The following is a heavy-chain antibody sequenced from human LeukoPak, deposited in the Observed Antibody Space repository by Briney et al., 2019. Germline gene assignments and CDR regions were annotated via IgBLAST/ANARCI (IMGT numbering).Heavy chain of an antibody. Sequence: SVKVSCKASGGTFSSYAIGWVRQAPGQGLEWMGGIIPIFGTANYAQKFQGRVTITTDESTSTAYMELSSLRSEDTAVYYCARDGSLNGRRVSWGQGTLVTVSS. CDR1: GGTFSSYA. CDR3: ARDGSLNGRRVS. J-gene: IGHJ4*02. CDR2: IIPIFGTA. V-gene: IGHV1-69*05. D-gene: IGHD2-2*03.